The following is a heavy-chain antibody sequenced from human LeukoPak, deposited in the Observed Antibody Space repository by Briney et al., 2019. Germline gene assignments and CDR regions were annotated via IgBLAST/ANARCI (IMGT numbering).Heavy chain of an antibody. J-gene: IGHJ4*02. D-gene: IGHD6-13*01. CDR3: AAVAAAGTRRPFDY. Sequence: GGSLRLSCAASGFTFSSYAMHWVRQAPGKGLEWVAVISYDGSNKYYADSVKGRFTISRDNSKNTLYLQMNSLRAEDTAVYYCAAVAAAGTRRPFDYWGQGTLVTVSS. CDR1: GFTFSSYA. CDR2: ISYDGSNK. V-gene: IGHV3-30-3*01.